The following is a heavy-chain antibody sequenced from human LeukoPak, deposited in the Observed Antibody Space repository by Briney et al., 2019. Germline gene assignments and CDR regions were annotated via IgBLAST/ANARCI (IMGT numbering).Heavy chain of an antibody. CDR1: GFTFSSCW. V-gene: IGHV3-74*01. Sequence: GGSLRLSCAASGFTFSSCWMHWVRQAPGKGLVWVSRINSDGSSTSYADSVRGRFSISRDNAKNTLYLQMNSLRAEDTAVYYCARGLSGFASSLGYWGQGALVTVSA. CDR3: ARGLSGFASSLGY. J-gene: IGHJ4*02. D-gene: IGHD2-2*01. CDR2: INSDGSST.